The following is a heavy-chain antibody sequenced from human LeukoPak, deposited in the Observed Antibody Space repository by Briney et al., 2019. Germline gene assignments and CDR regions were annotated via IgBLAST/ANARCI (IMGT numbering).Heavy chain of an antibody. CDR1: GGSISSGGYS. CDR2: IYYSGST. Sequence: SETLSLTCTVSGGSISSGGYSWSWIRQHPGKGLEWIGYIYYSGSTYYNPSLKSRVTISVDTSKNQFSLKLSSVTAADAAVYYCARVHVVGDGYNFDYWGQGTLVTVSS. D-gene: IGHD5-24*01. CDR3: ARVHVVGDGYNFDY. J-gene: IGHJ4*02. V-gene: IGHV4-31*03.